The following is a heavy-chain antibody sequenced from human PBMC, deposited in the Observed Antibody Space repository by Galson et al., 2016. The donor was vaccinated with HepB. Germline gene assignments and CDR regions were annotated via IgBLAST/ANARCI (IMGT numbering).Heavy chain of an antibody. J-gene: IGHJ4*02. CDR2: IYPGDSDA. D-gene: IGHD3-3*01. V-gene: IGHV5-51*01. CDR1: GYTFTDFW. Sequence: QSGAEVKKPGESLKISCQASGYTFTDFWLGWVRQMPGKGLEWMGIIYPGDSDARYSPSFQGQVTISVDKSLSIAYLQWTSLRASDTAIYYCLRRYDFWSDPVDYWGQGTPVTVSS. CDR3: LRRYDFWSDPVDY.